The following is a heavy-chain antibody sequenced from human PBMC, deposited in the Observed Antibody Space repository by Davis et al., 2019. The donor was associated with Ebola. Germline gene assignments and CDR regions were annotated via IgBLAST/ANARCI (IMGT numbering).Heavy chain of an antibody. CDR1: GFTFSSYS. CDR3: AAEGRSSRPGY. D-gene: IGHD3-10*01. Sequence: GGSLRLSCAASGFTFSSYSMNWVRQAPGKGLEWVSVVKSDSDTYYARSVKGRFTISRDNSKNTLHLQMNGLRAEDTAVYYCAAEGRSSRPGYWGQGTLVTVSS. CDR2: VKSDSDT. V-gene: IGHV3-53*01. J-gene: IGHJ4*02.